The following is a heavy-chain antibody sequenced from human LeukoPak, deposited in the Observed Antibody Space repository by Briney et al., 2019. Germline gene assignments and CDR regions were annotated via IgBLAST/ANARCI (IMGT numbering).Heavy chain of an antibody. V-gene: IGHV3-30*02. CDR3: AKDFFASTAARPHY. Sequence: GGSLRLSCAASGFTFSSYGMHWVRQAPGKGLEWVAFIRYDGSNKYYTDSVKGRFTISRDNSKNTLYLQMNSLRAEDTAVYYCAKDFFASTAARPHYWGQGTLVTVSS. J-gene: IGHJ4*02. D-gene: IGHD6-6*01. CDR2: IRYDGSNK. CDR1: GFTFSSYG.